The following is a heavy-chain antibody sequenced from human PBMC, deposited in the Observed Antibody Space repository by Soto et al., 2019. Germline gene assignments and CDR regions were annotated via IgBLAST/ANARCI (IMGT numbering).Heavy chain of an antibody. CDR1: GGTFSSYA. V-gene: IGHV1-69*13. D-gene: IGHD5-18*01. CDR2: IIPIFGTA. CDR3: ARGSMQLWPSYYGMDV. J-gene: IGHJ6*02. Sequence: SVKVSCKASGGTFSSYAISWVRQAPGQGLEWMGGIIPIFGTANYAQKFQGRVTITADESTSTAYMELSSLRSEDTAVYYCARGSMQLWPSYYGMDVWGQGTTVTVSS.